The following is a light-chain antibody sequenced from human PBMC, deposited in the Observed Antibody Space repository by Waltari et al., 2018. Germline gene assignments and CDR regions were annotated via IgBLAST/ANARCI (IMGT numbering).Light chain of an antibody. CDR2: GNA. J-gene: IGLJ1*01. CDR3: QSYDSSLRVV. CDR1: SSNVPGGYV. V-gene: IGLV1-40*01. Sequence: QAVLTQPPSVSGAPGQRVIISCTGSSSNVPGGYVVHWYQQLPGRAPKLLIYGNANRPAGVPDRFSASKSGTSATLIITGLQVEDESDYYCQSYDSSLRVVFGTGTKVTV.